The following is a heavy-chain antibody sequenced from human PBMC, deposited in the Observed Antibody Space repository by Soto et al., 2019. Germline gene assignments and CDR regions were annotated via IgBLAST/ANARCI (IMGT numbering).Heavy chain of an antibody. CDR1: GYTFTSYG. J-gene: IGHJ6*02. D-gene: IGHD3-3*01. CDR3: AIASYDFWSGYYYYYGMDV. CDR2: ISAYNGNT. V-gene: IGHV1-18*04. Sequence: QVQLVQSGAEVKKPGASVKVSCKASGYTFTSYGISWVRQAPGQGLEWMGWISAYNGNTNYAQKLQGRVTMTTDTSTSTAYMELRSLRSDDTAVYYCAIASYDFWSGYYYYYGMDVWGQGTTVTVSS.